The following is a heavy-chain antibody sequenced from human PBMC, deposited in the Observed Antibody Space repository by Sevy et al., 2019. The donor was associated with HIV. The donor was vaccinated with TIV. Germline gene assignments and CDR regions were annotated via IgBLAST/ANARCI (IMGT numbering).Heavy chain of an antibody. CDR1: GSTLSQLS. Sequence: ASVKVSCKVSGSTLSQLSMHWVRQAPGKGLEWMGSFDPEDGETIYAQKFQGRLTMTEDTSKDTAYMELSSLRSEDTAVYYCATTKDYYDSSGYPFDYWGQGTLVTVSS. CDR2: FDPEDGET. V-gene: IGHV1-24*01. J-gene: IGHJ4*02. CDR3: ATTKDYYDSSGYPFDY. D-gene: IGHD3-22*01.